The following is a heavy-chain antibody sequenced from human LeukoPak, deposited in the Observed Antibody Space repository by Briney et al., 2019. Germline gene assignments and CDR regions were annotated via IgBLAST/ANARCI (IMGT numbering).Heavy chain of an antibody. V-gene: IGHV4-30-2*01. CDR1: GGSISSGGYS. J-gene: IGHJ5*02. D-gene: IGHD3-10*01. CDR2: IYHSGST. Sequence: SETLSLTCAVSGGSISSGGYSWSWIRQPPGKGLEWIGYIYHSGSTYYNPSLKSRVTISVDRPKNQISLKLSSVTVADTAVYYCARTYGSGSYRTRWFDPWGQGTLVTVSS. CDR3: ARTYGSGSYRTRWFDP.